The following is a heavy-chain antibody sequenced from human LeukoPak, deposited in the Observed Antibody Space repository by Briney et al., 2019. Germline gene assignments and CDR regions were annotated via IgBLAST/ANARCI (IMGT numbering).Heavy chain of an antibody. CDR1: GGSFSGYY. V-gene: IGHV4-34*01. CDR3: ARLYYAMDV. Sequence: SETLSLTCAVYGGSFSGYYWSWIRQPPGKGLEWIGEINHSGSTNYNPSLKSRVTISVDTSKNQFSLKLSSVTAADTAVYYCARLYYAMDVWGQGTTVTVSS. CDR2: INHSGST. J-gene: IGHJ6*02. D-gene: IGHD2-15*01.